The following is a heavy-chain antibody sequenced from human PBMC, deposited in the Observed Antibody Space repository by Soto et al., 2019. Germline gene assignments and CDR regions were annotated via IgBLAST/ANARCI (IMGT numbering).Heavy chain of an antibody. J-gene: IGHJ4*02. CDR1: EFSFSDYW. V-gene: IGHV3-7*05. D-gene: IGHD2-15*01. CDR2: LDQGGGEK. CDR3: ARGAYCGGGTCPDPFDY. Sequence: PGGSLRLSCAASEFSFSDYWMAWVRQAPGKGLEWVANLDQGGGEKHYVDSVKGRFTISRDNAKNSLYLQMNSLRAEDTAVYYCARGAYCGGGTCPDPFDYWGQGTLVTVSS.